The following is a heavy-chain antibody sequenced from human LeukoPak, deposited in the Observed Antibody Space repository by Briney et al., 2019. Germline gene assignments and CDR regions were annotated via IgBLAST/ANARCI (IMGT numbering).Heavy chain of an antibody. CDR1: GGTFSSYA. Sequence: SVKVSCKASGGTFSSYAISWVRQAPGQGLEWMGGIIPIFGTANYAQKFQGRVTITTDESTSTAYMELSSLRSEETAVYYCASLSRGSRSWYGKYNWFDPWGQGTLVTVSS. CDR2: IIPIFGTA. CDR3: ASLSRGSRSWYGKYNWFDP. V-gene: IGHV1-69*05. J-gene: IGHJ5*02. D-gene: IGHD6-13*01.